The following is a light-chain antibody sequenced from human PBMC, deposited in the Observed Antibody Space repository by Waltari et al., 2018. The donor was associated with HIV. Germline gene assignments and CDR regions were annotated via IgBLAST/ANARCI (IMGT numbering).Light chain of an antibody. CDR3: HVWESSSDEYV. CDR1: NVESKS. V-gene: IGLV3-21*02. CDR2: DDT. Sequence: SYVLTQPASVSVAPGQTANVTCGGDNVESKSVHWYQQRAGKAPILVLYDDTDRPSGIPERFSGSNFGKTATLTISRVEAGDEGDYYCHVWESSSDEYVFGTGTKVTV. J-gene: IGLJ1*01.